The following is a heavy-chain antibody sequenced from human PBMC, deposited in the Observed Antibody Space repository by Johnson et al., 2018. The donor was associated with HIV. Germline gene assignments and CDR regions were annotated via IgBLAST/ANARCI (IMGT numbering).Heavy chain of an antibody. J-gene: IGHJ3*01. V-gene: IGHV3-30*02. CDR3: AKVLVGAKALHV. D-gene: IGHD1-26*01. CDR2: IWYDGSKA. Sequence: VQLVESGGGVVQPGRSLRLSCEVSGFDFSKYGMHWVRQAPNKGLEWVAFIWYDGSKATYADSVNGRFTFSRDNSKDTLYLQMSSLRLEDTGVYYCAKVLVGAKALHVWGQGTTVSVSS. CDR1: GFDFSKYG.